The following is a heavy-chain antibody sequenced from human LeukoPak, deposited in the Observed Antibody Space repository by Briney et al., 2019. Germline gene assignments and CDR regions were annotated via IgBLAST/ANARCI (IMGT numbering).Heavy chain of an antibody. Sequence: SETLSLTCTVSGGSISSGDYYWSWIRQPPGKGLEWIGYIYYSWSTYYNPSLKSRVTISVDTSKNQFSLKLSSVTAADTAVYYCAREGYDSSGYYDHKYYFDYWGQGTLVTVSS. CDR2: IYYSWST. J-gene: IGHJ4*02. D-gene: IGHD3-22*01. CDR1: GGSISSGDYY. CDR3: AREGYDSSGYYDHKYYFDY. V-gene: IGHV4-30-4*01.